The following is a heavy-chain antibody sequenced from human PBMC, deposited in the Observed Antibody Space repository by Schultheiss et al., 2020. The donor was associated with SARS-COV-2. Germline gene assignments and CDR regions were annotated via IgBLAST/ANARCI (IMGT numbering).Heavy chain of an antibody. CDR2: INSDGSST. V-gene: IGHV3-74*01. CDR1: GFTFSSYA. D-gene: IGHD6-19*01. Sequence: GGSLRLSCAASGFTFSSYAMSWVRQAPGKGLVWVSRINSDGSSTSYADSVKGRFTISRDNAKNTLYLQMNSLRAEDTAVYYCARDLRYSSGFDYWGQGTLVTVSS. J-gene: IGHJ4*02. CDR3: ARDLRYSSGFDY.